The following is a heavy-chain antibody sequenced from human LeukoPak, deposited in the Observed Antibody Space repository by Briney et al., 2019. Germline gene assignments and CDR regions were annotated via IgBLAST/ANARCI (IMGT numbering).Heavy chain of an antibody. V-gene: IGHV4-31*03. Sequence: NPSQTLSLTCTVSGGSISSGGYYWSWIRQHPGKGLEWIGYIYYSGSTYYNPSLKSRVTISVDTSKNQFSLKLSSVTAADTAVYYCARAERIAAMSDYGMDVWGQGTTVTVSS. CDR1: GGSISSGGYY. CDR3: ARAERIAAMSDYGMDV. CDR2: IYYSGST. J-gene: IGHJ6*02. D-gene: IGHD6-6*01.